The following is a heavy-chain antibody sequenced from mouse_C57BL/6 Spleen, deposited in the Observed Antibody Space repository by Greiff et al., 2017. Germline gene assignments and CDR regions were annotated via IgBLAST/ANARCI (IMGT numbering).Heavy chain of an antibody. V-gene: IGHV1-50*01. D-gene: IGHD2-3*01. Sequence: QVHVKQPGAELVKPGASVKLSCKASGYTFTSYWMQWVKQRPGQGLEWIGEIDPSDSYTNYNQKFKGKATLTVDTSSSTAYMQLSSLTSEDSAVYYCARNDGYARFAYWGQGTLVTVSA. J-gene: IGHJ3*01. CDR1: GYTFTSYW. CDR3: ARNDGYARFAY. CDR2: IDPSDSYT.